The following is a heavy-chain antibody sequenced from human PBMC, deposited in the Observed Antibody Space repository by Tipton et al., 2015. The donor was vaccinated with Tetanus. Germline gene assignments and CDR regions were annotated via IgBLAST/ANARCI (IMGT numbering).Heavy chain of an antibody. D-gene: IGHD2-8*01. Sequence: QLVQSGAEVKKPGESLKISCQASGYTFPTYWIGWVRQMPGKGLEWVGIIYPDDSDARYGPSLQGQVTLSADKSINTAYLQWSSLKASDTSMFYCARAHCTDGVCNFDFWGQGALVTVAS. J-gene: IGHJ4*02. CDR3: ARAHCTDGVCNFDF. CDR2: IYPDDSDA. V-gene: IGHV5-51*01. CDR1: GYTFPTYW.